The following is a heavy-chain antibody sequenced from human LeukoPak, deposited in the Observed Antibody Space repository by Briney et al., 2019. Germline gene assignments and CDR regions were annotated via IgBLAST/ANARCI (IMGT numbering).Heavy chain of an antibody. D-gene: IGHD1-1*01. J-gene: IGHJ4*02. CDR1: GFPFSSYG. Sequence: GGSLRLSCAASGFPFSSYGMSWVRLAPGKGLEWVSALSGSGDSTYYADSVKGRFTISRDNSKNTLFLQMNSLRAEDTAVYYCAKSHASIWNVYDYWGQGTLVTVSS. CDR2: LSGSGDST. CDR3: AKSHASIWNVYDY. V-gene: IGHV3-23*01.